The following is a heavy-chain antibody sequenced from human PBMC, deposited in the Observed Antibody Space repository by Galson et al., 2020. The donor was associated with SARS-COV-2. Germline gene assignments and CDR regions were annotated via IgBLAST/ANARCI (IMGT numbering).Heavy chain of an antibody. J-gene: IGHJ5*02. CDR3: ATGPGQQLVLFFGEGSRSTWFDP. V-gene: IGHV1-24*01. D-gene: IGHD6-13*01. CDR1: GYTLTELS. CDR2: FDHEDGET. Sequence: ASVKVSCKVSGYTLTELSMPWVRQAPGKGLEWMGGFDHEDGETIYAQKFQGRVTMTEDTSTDTAYMELSSLRSEDMAVYYCATGPGQQLVLFFGEGSRSTWFDPWGQGTLVTVSS.